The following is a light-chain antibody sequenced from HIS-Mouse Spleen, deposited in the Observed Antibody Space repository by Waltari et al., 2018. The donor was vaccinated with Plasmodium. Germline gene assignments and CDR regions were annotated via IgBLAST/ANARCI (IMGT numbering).Light chain of an antibody. Sequence: DIQMTQSPSSLSASVGDRVPLTFRASQGISTYLAWFQQKPGKAPKPLIYAASSLQSGVPARFSGSGSGTDFTLTISSLQSEDFATYYCQQYNSYPITFGQGTRLEIK. CDR3: QQYNSYPIT. CDR2: AAS. CDR1: QGISTY. J-gene: IGKJ5*01. V-gene: IGKV1-16*01.